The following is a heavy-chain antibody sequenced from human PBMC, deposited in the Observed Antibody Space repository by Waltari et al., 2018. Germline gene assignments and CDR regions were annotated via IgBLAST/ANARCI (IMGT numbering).Heavy chain of an antibody. J-gene: IGHJ4*02. CDR3: ARDGYGSGSYYNTGDY. V-gene: IGHV4-4*07. Sequence: QVQLQESGPGLVKPSETLSLTCTVSGGSIRSYYWSWIRQPPGKGLEGMGRIYTSGSTNYNPPLKSRVTMSVDTSKNQFSLKLSSVTAADTAVYYCARDGYGSGSYYNTGDYWGQGTLVTVSS. D-gene: IGHD3-10*01. CDR1: GGSIRSYY. CDR2: IYTSGST.